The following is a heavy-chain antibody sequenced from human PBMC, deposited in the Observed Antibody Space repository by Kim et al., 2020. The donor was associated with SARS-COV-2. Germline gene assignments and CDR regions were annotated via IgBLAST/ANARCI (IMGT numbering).Heavy chain of an antibody. CDR3: ARGVTGRPDYYYGMDV. Sequence: SVKVSCKASGGTFSSYAISWVRQAPGQGLEWMGGIIPIFGTANYAQKFQGRVTITADKSTSTAYMELSSLRSEDTAVYYCARGVTGRPDYYYGMDVWGQGTTVTVSS. V-gene: IGHV1-69*06. CDR2: IIPIFGTA. CDR1: GGTFSSYA. J-gene: IGHJ6*02. D-gene: IGHD5-18*01.